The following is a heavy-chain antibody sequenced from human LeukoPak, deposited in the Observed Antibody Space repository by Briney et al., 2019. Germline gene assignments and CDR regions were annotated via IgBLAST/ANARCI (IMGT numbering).Heavy chain of an antibody. D-gene: IGHD3-3*01. CDR1: GFTFSSYA. J-gene: IGHJ6*02. Sequence: GGSLRLSCAASGFTFSSYAMSWVRQAPGKGLEWVSAISGSGGSTYYADSVKGRFTISRDNSKNTLYLQMNSLRAEDTAVYYCAKSVLRFLEWFQNYGTDVWGQGTTVTVSS. V-gene: IGHV3-23*01. CDR3: AKSVLRFLEWFQNYGTDV. CDR2: ISGSGGST.